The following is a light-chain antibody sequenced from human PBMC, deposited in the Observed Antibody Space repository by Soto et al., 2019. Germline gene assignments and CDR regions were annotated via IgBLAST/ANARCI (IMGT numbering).Light chain of an antibody. Sequence: QSALTQPASVSASPGQSITISCTGTSSNVGTYDLVSWYQHHPDKAPKLIIYEGTKRPSGISSRFSGSKSGNTASLTISGLQAEDDADYYCCSFAVGAALVFGGGTTVTVL. CDR2: EGT. CDR1: SSNVGTYDL. V-gene: IGLV2-23*01. J-gene: IGLJ2*01. CDR3: CSFAVGAALV.